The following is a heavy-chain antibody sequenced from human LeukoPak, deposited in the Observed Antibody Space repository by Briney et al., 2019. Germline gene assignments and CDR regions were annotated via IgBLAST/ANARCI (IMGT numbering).Heavy chain of an antibody. CDR1: GGSFIGYY. CDR2: INHSGST. V-gene: IGHV4-34*01. CDR3: ARGRGIAVAGRTKNFDY. Sequence: SETLSLTCAVYGGSFIGYYWSRIRQPPGKGLEWIGEINHSGSTNYNPSLKSRVTISVDTSKNQFSLKLSSVTAADTAVYYCARGRGIAVAGRTKNFDYWGQGTLVTVSS. D-gene: IGHD6-19*01. J-gene: IGHJ4*02.